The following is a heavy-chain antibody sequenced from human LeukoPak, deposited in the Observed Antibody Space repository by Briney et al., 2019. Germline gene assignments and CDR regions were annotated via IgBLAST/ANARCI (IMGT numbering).Heavy chain of an antibody. CDR3: AREPTVVTQPSDAFDI. Sequence: SETLSLTCTVSGGSISSGDYYWSWIRQPPGKGLEWIGYIYYSGSTYYNPSLKSRVTISVDTSKNQFSLKLSSVTAADTAVCYCAREPTVVTQPSDAFDIWGQGTMVTVSS. D-gene: IGHD4-23*01. J-gene: IGHJ3*02. CDR1: GGSISSGDYY. V-gene: IGHV4-30-4*01. CDR2: IYYSGST.